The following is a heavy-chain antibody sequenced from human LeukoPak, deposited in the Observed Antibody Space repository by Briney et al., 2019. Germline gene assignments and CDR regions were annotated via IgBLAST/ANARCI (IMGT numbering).Heavy chain of an antibody. Sequence: ASVKVSCKASGYTFTSYQMHWVRQAPGQGLEWMGIINSSGGSISYAKKFQGRVTMTRDTSTSTVYMEMSSLRFEDTAVYYCARGDKYSYGPGDWGQGTLVTVSS. CDR2: INSSGGSI. CDR1: GYTFTSYQ. D-gene: IGHD5-18*01. CDR3: ARGDKYSYGPGD. V-gene: IGHV1-46*01. J-gene: IGHJ4*02.